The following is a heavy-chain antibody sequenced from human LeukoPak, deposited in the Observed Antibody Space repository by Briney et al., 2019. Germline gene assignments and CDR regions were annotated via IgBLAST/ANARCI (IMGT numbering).Heavy chain of an antibody. CDR1: GFTCSSYE. D-gene: IGHD4-17*01. Sequence: GGSLGLSCAASGFTCSSYEMNWVRQAPGKGLEWVSYISSSGSTIYYADSVKGRFTISRDNAKNSLYLQMNSLRAEDTAVYYCARGSAVTTLDYFDYWGQGTLVTVSS. V-gene: IGHV3-48*03. CDR2: ISSSGSTI. CDR3: ARGSAVTTLDYFDY. J-gene: IGHJ4*02.